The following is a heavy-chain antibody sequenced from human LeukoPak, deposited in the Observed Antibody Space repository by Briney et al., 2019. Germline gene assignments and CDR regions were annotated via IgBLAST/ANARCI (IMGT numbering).Heavy chain of an antibody. CDR1: GYTFTSYD. Sequence: ASAKVSCKASGYTFTSYDINWVRQATGQGLEWMGWMNPNSGNTGYAQKFQGRVTMTRNTSISTAYMELTILRSEDTAMYYCARVGRTYYYDSGTSNNWFDPWGQGTLVTVSS. CDR3: ARVGRTYYYDSGTSNNWFDP. D-gene: IGHD3-10*01. V-gene: IGHV1-8*01. J-gene: IGHJ5*02. CDR2: MNPNSGNT.